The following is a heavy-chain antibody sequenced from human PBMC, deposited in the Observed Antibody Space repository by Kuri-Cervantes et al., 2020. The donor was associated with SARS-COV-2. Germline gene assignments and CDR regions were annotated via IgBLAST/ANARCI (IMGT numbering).Heavy chain of an antibody. CDR2: IYYSGST. CDR3: ARSSGGYDARFDP. J-gene: IGHJ5*02. CDR1: GGSVSSGSYY. D-gene: IGHD3-10*01. V-gene: IGHV4-61*01. Sequence: GSLRLSCTVSGGSVSSGSYYWSWIRQPPGKGLEWIGYIYYSGSTYYNPSLKSRVTISVDTSKNQFSLKLSSVTAADTAVYYCARSSGGYDARFDPWGQGTLVTVSS.